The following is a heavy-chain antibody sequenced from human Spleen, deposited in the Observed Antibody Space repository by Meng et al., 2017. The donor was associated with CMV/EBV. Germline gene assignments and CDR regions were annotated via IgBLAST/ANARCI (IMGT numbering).Heavy chain of an antibody. CDR3: AKDRVPAAIENWFDP. CDR1: GFTCSSYG. J-gene: IGHJ5*02. V-gene: IGHV3-30*02. CDR2: IRYDGSNK. Sequence: GFTCSSYGMHWVRQAPGKGLEWVAFIRYDGSNKYYADSVKGRFTISRDNSKNTLYLQMNSLRAEDTAVYYCAKDRVPAAIENWFDPRGQGTLVTVSS. D-gene: IGHD2-2*02.